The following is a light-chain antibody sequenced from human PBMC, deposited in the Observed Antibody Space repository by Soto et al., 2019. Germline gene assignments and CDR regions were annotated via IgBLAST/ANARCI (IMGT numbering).Light chain of an antibody. CDR3: QQYGSSRWT. CDR2: GAS. J-gene: IGKJ1*01. CDR1: QSVSSSY. Sequence: EIVLTQSPGTLSLSPGERATLSCRASQSVSSSYLAWYQQNRGQAPRLLIYGASSRAPGIPDRFGGSGSGTGFTLTISRVEPEEFAVYYCQQYGSSRWTFGQGTKVEIK. V-gene: IGKV3-20*01.